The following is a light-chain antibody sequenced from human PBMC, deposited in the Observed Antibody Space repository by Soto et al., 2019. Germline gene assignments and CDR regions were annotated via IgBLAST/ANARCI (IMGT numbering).Light chain of an antibody. CDR2: DVN. CDR3: CSYAGNYTYV. J-gene: IGLJ1*01. CDR1: SSDVGDYNY. V-gene: IGLV2-11*01. Sequence: QSALTQPRSVSGSPGQSVTISCTGTSSDVGDYNYVSWYQQHPGKAPKVMIYDVNKRPSGVPDRFSGSKSGNMASLTISGLQADDEADYYCCSYAGNYTYVFGTGTKVTVL.